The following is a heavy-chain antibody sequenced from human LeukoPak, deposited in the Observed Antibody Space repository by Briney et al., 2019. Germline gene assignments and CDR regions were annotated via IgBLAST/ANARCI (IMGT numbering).Heavy chain of an antibody. V-gene: IGHV3-66*02. Sequence: GGSLRLSCAASGFTVSSNYMSWVRQAPGKGLEWVSVIYSGGSTYYADSVKGRFTISRDNSKNTLYLQMNSLGAEDTAVYYCARDSSYDFWSVYPTYFDYWGQGTLVTVSS. J-gene: IGHJ4*02. D-gene: IGHD3-3*01. CDR1: GFTVSSNY. CDR2: IYSGGST. CDR3: ARDSSYDFWSVYPTYFDY.